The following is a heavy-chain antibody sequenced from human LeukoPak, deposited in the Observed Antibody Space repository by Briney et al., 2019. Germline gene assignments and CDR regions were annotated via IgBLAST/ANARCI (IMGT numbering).Heavy chain of an antibody. CDR3: ARALYYYGSGSLYGMDV. J-gene: IGHJ6*02. CDR2: ISSSSSYI. Sequence: GGSLRLSCAASGFTFGSYSMNWVRQAPGKGLEWVSSISSSSSYIYYADSVKGRFTISRDNAKNSLYLQMNSLRAEDTAVYYCARALYYYGSGSLYGMDVWGQGTTVTVSS. D-gene: IGHD3-10*01. CDR1: GFTFGSYS. V-gene: IGHV3-21*01.